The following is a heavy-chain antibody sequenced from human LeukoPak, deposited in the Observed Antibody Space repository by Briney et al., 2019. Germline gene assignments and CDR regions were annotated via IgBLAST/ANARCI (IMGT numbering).Heavy chain of an antibody. CDR1: GYTFTSYD. J-gene: IGHJ3*02. CDR3: ASLPLAVAGPSDAFDI. V-gene: IGHV1-8*01. Sequence: ASVKVSCKASGYTFTSYDINWVRQATGQGLEGMGWMNPNSGNTGYAQKFQGRVTMTRNTSISTAYMELSSLRSEDTAVYYCASLPLAVAGPSDAFDIWGQGTMVTVSS. CDR2: MNPNSGNT. D-gene: IGHD6-19*01.